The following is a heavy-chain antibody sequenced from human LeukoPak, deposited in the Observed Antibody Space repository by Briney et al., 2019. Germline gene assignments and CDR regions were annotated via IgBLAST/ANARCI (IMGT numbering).Heavy chain of an antibody. CDR2: ISGSGGST. CDR1: GFTFSSYA. V-gene: IGHV3-23*01. Sequence: GGSLRLSCAASGFTFSSYAMSWVRQAPGKGLEWVSAISGSGGSTYYADSVKGRFTISRDNSKNTLYLQMNSLRAEDTAVYYCAKAFGSKYCSSTSCYLSYWGQGTLVTVSS. J-gene: IGHJ4*02. CDR3: AKAFGSKYCSSTSCYLSY. D-gene: IGHD2-2*01.